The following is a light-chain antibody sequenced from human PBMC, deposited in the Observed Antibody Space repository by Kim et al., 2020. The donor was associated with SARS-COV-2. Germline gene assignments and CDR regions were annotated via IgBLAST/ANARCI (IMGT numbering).Light chain of an antibody. V-gene: IGLV3-21*04. CDR1: NIGSKT. J-gene: IGLJ2*01. Sequence: SYELTQPPSLSLAPGQTATLTCGGNNIGSKTVHWYQQKPGKAPVLVIYYDGDRPSGIPERFSGSNSGNTATLTISRVEAGDEADFYCQVWDASSDHPVVFGGGTQLTVL. CDR3: QVWDASSDHPVV. CDR2: YDG.